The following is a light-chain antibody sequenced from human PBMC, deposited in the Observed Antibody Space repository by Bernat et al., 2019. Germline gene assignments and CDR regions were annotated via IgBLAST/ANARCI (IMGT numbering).Light chain of an antibody. Sequence: QSILTQPPSVSVAPGQRVTISCTGSTSNIGAGYDVQWYQQLPGSAPKLLIYGNINRPSGVPDRFSGSKSGTSASLAITGLQAEDEADYYSQSYDSSLGGSVFGGGTKLTVL. CDR2: GNI. CDR3: QSYDSSLGGSV. J-gene: IGLJ2*01. V-gene: IGLV1-40*01. CDR1: TSNIGAGYD.